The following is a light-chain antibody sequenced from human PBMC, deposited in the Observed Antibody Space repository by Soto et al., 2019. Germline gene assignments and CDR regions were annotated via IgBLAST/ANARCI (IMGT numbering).Light chain of an antibody. CDR3: QQYGSSLIT. J-gene: IGKJ5*01. CDR2: GAS. V-gene: IGKV3-20*01. Sequence: EIVLTHSPGTLSLSLGERDTLSCRASQSVSSSYLAWDRQKPGQAPRLLIYGASSRATGIPDWFSGSGSGKGFTLPISRLESEDFAVYYCQQYGSSLITVGQGTRLEI. CDR1: QSVSSSY.